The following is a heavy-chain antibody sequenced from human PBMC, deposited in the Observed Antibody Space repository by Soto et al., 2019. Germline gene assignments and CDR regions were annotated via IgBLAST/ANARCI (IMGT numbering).Heavy chain of an antibody. Sequence: QVQLVQSGAELKKPGSSVKVSCRSGGDTFSSYTVSWVRQAPGQGLEWMGRVIPVLGVTNYARKFQGRVSISAEKSTSTGYLELRSLTAEERGVYYCARRRYCGADCYSQYYYGMDIWGQGTTVTVSS. J-gene: IGHJ6*02. CDR2: VIPVLGVT. D-gene: IGHD2-21*02. V-gene: IGHV1-69*02. CDR3: ARRRYCGADCYSQYYYGMDI. CDR1: GDTFSSYT.